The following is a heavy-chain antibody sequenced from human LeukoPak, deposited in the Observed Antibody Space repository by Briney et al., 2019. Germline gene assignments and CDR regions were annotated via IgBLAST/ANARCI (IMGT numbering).Heavy chain of an antibody. CDR3: ARDDGYSFAFDI. CDR2: IYYSGST. Sequence: PSDTLSLTCTLSGRSISSYSWSWIRQPPPKGLDWIGYIYYSGSTNYNPSLKSRVTISVDTSKNQFSLKLSSVTAADTAVYYCARDDGYSFAFDIWGQGTMVTVSS. J-gene: IGHJ3*02. D-gene: IGHD5-18*01. CDR1: GRSISSYS. V-gene: IGHV4-59*07.